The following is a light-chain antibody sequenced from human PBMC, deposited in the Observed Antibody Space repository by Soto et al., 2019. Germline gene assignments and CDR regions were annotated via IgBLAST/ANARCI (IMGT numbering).Light chain of an antibody. CDR1: SSDVGSYDY. V-gene: IGLV2-14*01. CDR2: DVT. Sequence: QSALTQPASVSGSPGQSITISCTGTSSDVGSYDYVSWYQQHPGKAPKLMIYDVTIRPSGVSNRFSGSKSANTASLTSSGLQAEDEADYYCSSFTSSSTVVFGGGTKVTVL. CDR3: SSFTSSSTVV. J-gene: IGLJ2*01.